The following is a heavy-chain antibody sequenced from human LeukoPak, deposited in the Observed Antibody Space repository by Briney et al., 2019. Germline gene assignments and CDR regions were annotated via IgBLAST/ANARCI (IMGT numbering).Heavy chain of an antibody. V-gene: IGHV5-10-1*01. D-gene: IGHD4-17*01. CDR3: ARVYGDYWGYFDY. CDR2: LEPRDSYT. CDR1: AHSFTTYW. Sequence: GESLKISCKGPAHSFTTYWISWVRQMPGQGLEWMGTLEPRDSYTNYSPSFQGHVTISAGKSVSTAYLQWSSLKASGTAMYYCARVYGDYWGYFDYWGQGTLVTVSS. J-gene: IGHJ4*02.